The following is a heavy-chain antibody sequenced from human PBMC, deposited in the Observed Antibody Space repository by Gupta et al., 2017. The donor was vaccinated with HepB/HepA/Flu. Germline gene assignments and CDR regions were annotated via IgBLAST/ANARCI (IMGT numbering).Heavy chain of an antibody. Sequence: EVQLVESGGDLVQPGGSLRLSCAASGFTFSSYAMHWVRQAPGKGLEYVSAISSNGGSTYDANSVKGRFTISRDNSKNTLYLQMGSLRAEDMAVYYCARSYDYGDSSMDVWGQGTTVTVSS. V-gene: IGHV3-64*01. CDR3: ARSYDYGDSSMDV. D-gene: IGHD4-17*01. CDR1: GFTFSSYA. J-gene: IGHJ6*02. CDR2: ISSNGGST.